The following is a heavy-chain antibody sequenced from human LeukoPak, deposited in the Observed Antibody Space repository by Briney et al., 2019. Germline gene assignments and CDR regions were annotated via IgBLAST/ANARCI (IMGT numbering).Heavy chain of an antibody. V-gene: IGHV4-34*01. Sequence: SETLSLTCAVYGGSFSGYFWSWIRQPPGKGLEWIGEINHSGTTNYNPSLKSRVTISLDTSKNQISLKLSSVTAADTAVYYCAAGEYDILTGDAFDIWGQGTMVTVSS. D-gene: IGHD3-9*01. CDR1: GGSFSGYF. CDR3: AAGEYDILTGDAFDI. J-gene: IGHJ3*02. CDR2: INHSGTT.